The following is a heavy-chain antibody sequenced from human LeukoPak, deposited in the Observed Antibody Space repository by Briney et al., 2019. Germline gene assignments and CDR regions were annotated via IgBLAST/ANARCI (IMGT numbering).Heavy chain of an antibody. D-gene: IGHD5-18*01. Sequence: SETLSLTCTVSSGSISTSNYYWGWVRQPPGNALEWIGNIFYSGSTYYSPSLKSRVTISVDTSKNQFSLKLSSVTAADTAVYYCAREYSYRFDPWGQGTLVTVSS. CDR3: AREYSYRFDP. J-gene: IGHJ5*02. CDR2: IFYSGST. CDR1: SGSISTSNYY. V-gene: IGHV4-39*07.